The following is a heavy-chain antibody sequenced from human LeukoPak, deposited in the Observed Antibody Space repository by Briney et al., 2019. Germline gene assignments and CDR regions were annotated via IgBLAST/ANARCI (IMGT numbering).Heavy chain of an antibody. Sequence: MXXXXXAXXKGREGLTNIKEEGSQKLYVDSVKGRFTISRDNAKESLYLQMNSLRADDTAVYYCVRGPLVTADGLAWGQGTLVTVSS. CDR3: VRGPLVTADGLA. D-gene: IGHD6-13*01. V-gene: IGHV3-7*03. CDR2: IKEEGSQK. J-gene: IGHJ5*02.